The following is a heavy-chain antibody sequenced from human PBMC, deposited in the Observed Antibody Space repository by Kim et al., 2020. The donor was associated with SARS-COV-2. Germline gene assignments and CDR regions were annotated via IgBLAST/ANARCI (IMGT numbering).Heavy chain of an antibody. D-gene: IGHD3-10*01. Sequence: YADSVKGRFTIARHNSKNTLYLQMNSLRAEDTAVYYCAGGYGSGSSWFDPWGQGTLVTVSS. CDR3: AGGYGSGSSWFDP. J-gene: IGHJ5*02. V-gene: IGHV3-53*04.